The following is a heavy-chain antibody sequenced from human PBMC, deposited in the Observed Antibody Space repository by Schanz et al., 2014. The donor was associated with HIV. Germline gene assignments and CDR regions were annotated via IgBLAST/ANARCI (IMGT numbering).Heavy chain of an antibody. CDR1: GYTFTSYG. V-gene: IGHV1-18*01. CDR2: ISAYNGNT. J-gene: IGHJ6*02. CDR3: ARSNYDILRERAYYYYYGLDV. D-gene: IGHD3-9*01. Sequence: QVQLVQSGAEVKKPGASVKVSCKASGYTFTSYGISWVRQAPGQGLEWMGWISAYNGNTNYAQKLQGRVTMTTDTSTTTASMELRSLTSDDTAVYFCARSNYDILRERAYYYYYGLDVWGQGTTVTVSS.